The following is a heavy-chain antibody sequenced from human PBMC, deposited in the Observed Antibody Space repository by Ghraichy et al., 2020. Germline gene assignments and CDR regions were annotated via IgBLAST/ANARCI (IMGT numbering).Heavy chain of an antibody. J-gene: IGHJ4*02. Sequence: GSLNISCAASGFTFSNYGMNWVRQAPGEGLEWLSYISSRSDSIYYADSVKGRFTISRDNAKNSLYLQMNSLRAEDTAVYYCARASRDGYDYWGQGTLVTVSS. CDR2: ISSRSDSI. D-gene: IGHD5-24*01. CDR3: ARASRDGYDY. V-gene: IGHV3-48*01. CDR1: GFTFSNYG.